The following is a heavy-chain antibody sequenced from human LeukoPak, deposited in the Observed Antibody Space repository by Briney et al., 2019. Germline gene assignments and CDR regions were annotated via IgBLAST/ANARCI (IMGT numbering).Heavy chain of an antibody. Sequence: ASVKVSCKASGYTLISYGISWVRQAPGQGLEWMGWISTYNGSTKYAQKVQGRVTTTTDTSTNTAYMELRSLRSDDTAVYYCARDSFEESSFFDYWGQGTLVTVSS. CDR1: GYTLISYG. CDR3: ARDSFEESSFFDY. J-gene: IGHJ4*02. V-gene: IGHV1-18*01. CDR2: ISTYNGST. D-gene: IGHD2-2*01.